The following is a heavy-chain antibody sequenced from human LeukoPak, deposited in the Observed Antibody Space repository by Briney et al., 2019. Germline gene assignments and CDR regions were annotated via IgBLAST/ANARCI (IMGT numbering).Heavy chain of an antibody. Sequence: SETLSLTCTVSGYSISSGYYWGWTRQPPGKGLEWIGSIYHSGSTYYNPSLKSRVTISVDTSKNQFSLKLGSVTAADTAVYYCARVYWYGDHITDDYYYYMDVWGKGTTVTVSS. J-gene: IGHJ6*03. V-gene: IGHV4-38-2*02. CDR2: IYHSGST. CDR1: GYSISSGYY. D-gene: IGHD4-17*01. CDR3: ARVYWYGDHITDDYYYYMDV.